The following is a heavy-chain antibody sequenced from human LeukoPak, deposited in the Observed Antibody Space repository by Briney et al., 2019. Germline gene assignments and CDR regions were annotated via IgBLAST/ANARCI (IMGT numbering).Heavy chain of an antibody. CDR1: GFTFSRYG. V-gene: IGHV3-74*01. CDR2: VKTDGRTT. CDR3: ARVVPPTDYGSGSYFWDPYYFDY. Sequence: GGSLRLSCAAAGFTFSRYGMHWVRQAPGKGLVWVSHVKTDGRTTHYADSVKGRFTTSRDNSKNTLYLQMNSLRAEDTAVYYCARVVPPTDYGSGSYFWDPYYFDYWGQGTLVTVSS. J-gene: IGHJ4*02. D-gene: IGHD3-10*01.